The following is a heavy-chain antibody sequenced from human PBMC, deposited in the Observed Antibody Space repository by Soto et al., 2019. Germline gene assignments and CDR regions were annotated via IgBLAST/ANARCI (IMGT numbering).Heavy chain of an antibody. CDR3: AKVRNIAARRYYYYGMDV. J-gene: IGHJ6*02. D-gene: IGHD6-6*01. Sequence: SLRLSCAASGFTFSSYGMHWVRQAPGKGLEWVAVISYDGSNKYYADSVKGRFTISRDNSKNTLYLQMNSLRAEDTAVYYCAKVRNIAARRYYYYGMDVWGQGTTVTVSS. CDR1: GFTFSSYG. V-gene: IGHV3-30*18. CDR2: ISYDGSNK.